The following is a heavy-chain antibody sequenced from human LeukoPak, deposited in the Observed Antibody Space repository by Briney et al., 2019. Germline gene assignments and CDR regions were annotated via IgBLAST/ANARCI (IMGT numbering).Heavy chain of an antibody. CDR2: ISGSGGST. V-gene: IGHV3-23*01. D-gene: IGHD1-20*01. CDR3: AKTPGITGTTLKTHFDY. J-gene: IGHJ4*02. CDR1: GFTFSSYA. Sequence: QPGGSLRLSCAASGFTFSSYAMSWVRQAPGKGLEWVSAISGSGGSTYYADSVKGRFTISRDNSKNTLYLQMNSLRAEDTAVYYCAKTPGITGTTLKTHFDYWGQGTLVTVSS.